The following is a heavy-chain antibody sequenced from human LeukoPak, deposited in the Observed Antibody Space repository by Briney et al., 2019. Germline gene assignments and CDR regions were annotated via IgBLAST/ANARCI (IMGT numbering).Heavy chain of an antibody. CDR2: IYYSGST. J-gene: IGHJ6*03. CDR1: GGSISSSSYY. D-gene: IGHD6-6*01. Sequence: PSETLSLTCTVSGGSISSSSYYWGRIRQPPGKGLEWIGSIYYSGSTYYNRSLKSRVTISVDTSKNQFSLRLSSVTAADTAVYYCAKDWGVSARPGYMDVWGKGTTVTVSS. V-gene: IGHV4-39*07. CDR3: AKDWGVSARPGYMDV.